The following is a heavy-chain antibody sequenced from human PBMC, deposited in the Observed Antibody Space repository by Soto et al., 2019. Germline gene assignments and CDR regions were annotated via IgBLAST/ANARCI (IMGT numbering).Heavy chain of an antibody. D-gene: IGHD2-15*01. J-gene: IGHJ4*02. CDR3: ATSQVPMTPGGY. V-gene: IGHV3-30-3*01. Sequence: GGSLRLSCAASGFTFSSYAMHWVRQAPGKGLEWVAVISYDGSNKYYADSVKGRFTISRDNPKNTLYLQMNSLRAEDTAVYYCATSQVPMTPGGYWGQGTLVTVSS. CDR2: ISYDGSNK. CDR1: GFTFSSYA.